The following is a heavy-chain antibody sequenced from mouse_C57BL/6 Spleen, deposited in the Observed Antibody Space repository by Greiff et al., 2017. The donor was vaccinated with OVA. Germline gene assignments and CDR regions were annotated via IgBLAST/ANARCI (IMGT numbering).Heavy chain of an antibody. V-gene: IGHV1-15*01. CDR2: IDLETGGT. J-gene: IGHJ4*01. CDR1: GYTFTDYE. CDR3: TRWLLRPYAMDY. Sequence: VQLQQSGAELVRPGASVTLSCKASGYTFTDYEMHWVKQTPVHGLEWIGAIDLETGGTAYNQKFKGKAILTADKSSSTAYMELRSLTSEDSAVYSCTRWLLRPYAMDYWGQGTSVTVSS. D-gene: IGHD2-3*01.